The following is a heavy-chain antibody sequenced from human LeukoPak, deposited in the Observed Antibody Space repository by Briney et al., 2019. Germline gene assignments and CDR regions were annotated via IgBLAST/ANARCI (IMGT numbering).Heavy chain of an antibody. V-gene: IGHV1-69*05. CDR2: IIPIFGTA. CDR3: ARVRDYYDSSGPHRPNWFDP. CDR1: GGTLSSYA. Sequence: SVKASCKASGGTLSSYAISWGLQAPRQRLEWMGGIIPIFGTANYAQKFQGRVTITTDESTSTAYMELSSLRSEDTAVYYCARVRDYYDSSGPHRPNWFDPWGQGTLVTVSS. D-gene: IGHD3-22*01. J-gene: IGHJ5*02.